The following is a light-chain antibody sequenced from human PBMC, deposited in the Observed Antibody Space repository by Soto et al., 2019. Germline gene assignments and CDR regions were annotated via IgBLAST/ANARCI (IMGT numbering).Light chain of an antibody. CDR3: QQRGNWPLYT. Sequence: EIVLTQSPATLSLSPGERATLSCRASQSVSSSLAWYQQKPGQPPRLLIYDASNRATGIPARFSGSGSGTDFTLTISSLEPEDFAVYYCQQRGNWPLYTFGQGTKLEIK. V-gene: IGKV3-11*01. CDR1: QSVSSS. CDR2: DAS. J-gene: IGKJ2*01.